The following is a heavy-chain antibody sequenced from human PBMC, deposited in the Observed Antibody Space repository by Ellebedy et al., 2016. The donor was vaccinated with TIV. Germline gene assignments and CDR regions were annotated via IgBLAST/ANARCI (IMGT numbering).Heavy chain of an antibody. CDR2: IYYSGRP. V-gene: IGHV4-59*08. J-gene: IGHJ6*02. D-gene: IGHD1-26*01. CDR1: GGSISSYY. CDR3: ARHGMGSYYYYGMDV. Sequence: MPSETLSLTCTVSGGSISSYYWSWIRQPPGKGLEWIGYIYYSGRPNYNPSLKSRVTISVDTSKNQFSRKLSSVTAADTAVYYCARHGMGSYYYYGMDVWGQGTTVTVSS.